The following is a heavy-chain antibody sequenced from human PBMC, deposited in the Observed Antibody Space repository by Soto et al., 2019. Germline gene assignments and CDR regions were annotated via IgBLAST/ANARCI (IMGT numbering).Heavy chain of an antibody. CDR1: GGSFSGYY. Sequence: SETLSLTCAVYGGSFSGYYWSWIRQPPGKGLEWIGEINHSGSTNYNPSLKSRVTISVDTSKNQFSLKLSSVTAADTAVYYCRGYSYGYGASRGYYYYGMDVWGQGTTVTVSS. J-gene: IGHJ6*02. D-gene: IGHD5-18*01. V-gene: IGHV4-34*01. CDR3: RGYSYGYGASRGYYYYGMDV. CDR2: INHSGST.